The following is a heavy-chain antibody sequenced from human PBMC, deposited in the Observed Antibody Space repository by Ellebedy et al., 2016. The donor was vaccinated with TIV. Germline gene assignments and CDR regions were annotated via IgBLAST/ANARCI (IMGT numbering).Heavy chain of an antibody. J-gene: IGHJ3*02. V-gene: IGHV3-49*03. CDR1: GFAFGDYA. CDR2: IRSKGYGATT. Sequence: GESLKISCITSGFAFGDYAMSWIRQAPGKGLEWVGFIRSKGYGATTEYAASVKGRFTISRDDSKSIAYLQMNSLKTEDTAVYQCARVLKSAGAFDIWGQGTMVTVSS. CDR3: ARVLKSAGAFDI.